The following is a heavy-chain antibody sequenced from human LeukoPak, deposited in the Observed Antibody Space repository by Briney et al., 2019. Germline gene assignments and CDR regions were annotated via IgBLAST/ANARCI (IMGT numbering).Heavy chain of an antibody. CDR3: ARVQESSRWYPSYFDY. V-gene: IGHV1-46*01. D-gene: IGHD6-13*01. J-gene: IGHJ4*02. Sequence: ASVKVSCKASGYTFTSYYMHWVRQAPGQGLEWMGIINPSGGSTSYAQKFQGRVTMTRDTSTSTVYMELSSLRSEDTAVYYCARVQESSRWYPSYFDYWGQGTLDTVSS. CDR1: GYTFTSYY. CDR2: INPSGGST.